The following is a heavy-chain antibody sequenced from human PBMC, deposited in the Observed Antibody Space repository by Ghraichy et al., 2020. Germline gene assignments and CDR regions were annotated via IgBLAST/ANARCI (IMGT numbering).Heavy chain of an antibody. CDR2: IDWGDGK. CDR1: GRG. Sequence: GRGGGWRRRAPGKAREWLARIDWGDGKYYYTSLETRLTISKGSSKNQVVLTMTNMDPVDTATYYCARMDFPNAFDIWGHGTMVTVSA. V-gene: IGHV2-70*11. J-gene: IGHJ3*02. CDR3: ARMDFPNAFDI. D-gene: IGHD3-3*01.